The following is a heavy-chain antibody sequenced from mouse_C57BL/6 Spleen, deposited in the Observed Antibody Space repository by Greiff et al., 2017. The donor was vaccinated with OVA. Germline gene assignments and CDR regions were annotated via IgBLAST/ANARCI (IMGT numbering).Heavy chain of an antibody. Sequence: EVQLQQSVAELVRPGASVKLSCTASGFNIKNTYMHWVTQRPEQGLEWIGRIAPANGNTKYAPKFQGKATLTADTSSNTAYLQLSSLTSEDTAVYYGAGSYSGSSSVGYFDVWGKGTTVTVSS. CDR1: GFNIKNTY. V-gene: IGHV14-3*01. D-gene: IGHD1-1*01. CDR2: IAPANGNT. CDR3: AGSYSGSSSVGYFDV. J-gene: IGHJ1*03.